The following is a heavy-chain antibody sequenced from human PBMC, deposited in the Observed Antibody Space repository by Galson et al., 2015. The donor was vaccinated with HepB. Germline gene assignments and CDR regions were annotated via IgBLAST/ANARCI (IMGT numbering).Heavy chain of an antibody. CDR1: GFSFSDHY. CDR2: VRKKGNGYTT. Sequence: SLRLSCAASGFSFSDHYMDWVRQAPGKGLEWVGRVRKKGNGYTTEYAASVKGRFTISRDDSKNSLYLQMNSLQTEDTAVYYRARVVGTSFQLAAGDYWGQGTLVTVSS. V-gene: IGHV3-72*01. D-gene: IGHD6-13*01. J-gene: IGHJ4*02. CDR3: ARVVGTSFQLAAGDY.